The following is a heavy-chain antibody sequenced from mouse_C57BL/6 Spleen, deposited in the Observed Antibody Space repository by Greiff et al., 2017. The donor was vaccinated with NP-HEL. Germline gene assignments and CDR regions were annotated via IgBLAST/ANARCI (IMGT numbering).Heavy chain of an antibody. J-gene: IGHJ3*01. Sequence: EVKLVESGGGLVKPGGSLKLSCAASGFTFSDYGMHWVRQAPEKGLEWVAYISSGSSTIYYADTVKGRFTISRDNAKNTLFLQMTSLRSEYTAMYDCANSPPGFDYWGQWTLVTVSA. CDR3: ANSPPGFDY. V-gene: IGHV5-17*01. CDR1: GFTFSDYG. CDR2: ISSGSSTI.